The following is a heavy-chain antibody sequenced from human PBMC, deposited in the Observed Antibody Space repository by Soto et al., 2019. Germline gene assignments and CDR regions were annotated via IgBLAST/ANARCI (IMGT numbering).Heavy chain of an antibody. CDR3: ARDSVTVTTSYGMDV. V-gene: IGHV4-59*01. J-gene: IGHJ6*02. D-gene: IGHD4-17*01. CDR2: IYYSGST. Sequence: PSETLSLTCTVSGGSISSYYWSWIRQPPGKGLEWIGYIYYSGSTNYNPSLKSRVTISVDTSKNQFSLKLSSVTAADTAVYYCARDSVTVTTSYGMDVWGQGTTGTVS. CDR1: GGSISSYY.